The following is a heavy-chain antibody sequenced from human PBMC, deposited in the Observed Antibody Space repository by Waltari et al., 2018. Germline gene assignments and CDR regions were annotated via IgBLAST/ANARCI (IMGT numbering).Heavy chain of an antibody. Sequence: QVQLQKWGAGLVKPAEPLSLTCAVDGGSSSGYYWNWIGPTAGKGLDWIGEINHSVSTNYIPSLKSRVTISVVTSKNQFSLKLISVTAADTAVYYCARGQDIVATIDLYFDYLGQGTLVTVSS. D-gene: IGHD5-12*01. J-gene: IGHJ4*02. CDR1: GGSSSGYY. CDR3: ARGQDIVATIDLYFDY. V-gene: IGHV4-34*01. CDR2: INHSVST.